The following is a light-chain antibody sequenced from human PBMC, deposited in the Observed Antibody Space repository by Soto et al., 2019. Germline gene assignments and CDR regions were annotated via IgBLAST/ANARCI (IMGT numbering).Light chain of an antibody. CDR3: QQYITYST. CDR1: QGISSY. CDR2: DAS. Sequence: DIQLTQSPSFLSASVGDRVTITCRASQGISSYLAWFQQKPGRAPNLLIYDASTLASGVPSRFNGSGSGTEFTLTISSLQPDDFATYYCQQYITYSTFGQGTRLEI. J-gene: IGKJ5*01. V-gene: IGKV1-5*01.